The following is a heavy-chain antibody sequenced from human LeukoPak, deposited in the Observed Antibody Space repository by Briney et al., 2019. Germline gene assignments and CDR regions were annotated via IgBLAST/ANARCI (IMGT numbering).Heavy chain of an antibody. D-gene: IGHD5-12*01. V-gene: IGHV3-48*01. J-gene: IGHJ4*01. CDR2: IGISSGNT. CDR1: GFTVSSYA. CDR3: ARDHRYAFDN. Sequence: TGGSLRLSCAASGFTVSSYAMTWVRQAPGKGLEWISYIGISSGNTKYADSVKGRFTISRDKARNSLYLQMNSLRVEDTAVYYCARDHRYAFDNWGHGTLVTVSS.